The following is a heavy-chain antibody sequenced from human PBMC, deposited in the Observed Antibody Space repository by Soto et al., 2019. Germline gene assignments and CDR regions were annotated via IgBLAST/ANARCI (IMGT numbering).Heavy chain of an antibody. CDR3: ARGGDNYDFWSGYYSPYYYYYMDV. Sequence: QVQLQQWGAGLLKPSETLSLTCAVYGGSFSGYYWSWIRQPPGKGLEWIGEINHSGSTNYNPSLKSRVTISVDTSKNQFSLKLSSVTAADTAVYYCARGGDNYDFWSGYYSPYYYYYMDVWGKGTTVTVSS. CDR2: INHSGST. J-gene: IGHJ6*03. D-gene: IGHD3-3*01. CDR1: GGSFSGYY. V-gene: IGHV4-34*01.